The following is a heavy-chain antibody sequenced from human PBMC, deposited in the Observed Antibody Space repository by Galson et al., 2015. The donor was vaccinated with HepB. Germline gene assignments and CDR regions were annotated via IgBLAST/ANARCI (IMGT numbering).Heavy chain of an antibody. CDR1: GFTFSSYG. Sequence: SLRLSCAASGFTFSSYGMHWVRQAPGKGLEWVAFIRYDGSNKYYADSVKGRFTISRDNSKNTLYLQMNSLRAEDTAVYYCAKDFMVRGVISDYWGQGTLVTVSS. J-gene: IGHJ4*02. CDR2: IRYDGSNK. D-gene: IGHD3-10*01. CDR3: AKDFMVRGVISDY. V-gene: IGHV3-30*02.